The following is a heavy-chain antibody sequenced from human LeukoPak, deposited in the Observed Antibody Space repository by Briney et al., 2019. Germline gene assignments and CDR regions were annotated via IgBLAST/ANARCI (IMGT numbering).Heavy chain of an antibody. Sequence: GRSLRPSCAASGFTFSSYAMSWVRQAPGKGLEWVSAISGSGGSTYYADSVKGRFTISRDNSKNTLYLQMNSLRAEDTAVYYCAKDLFSVVPAAYLDYWGQGTLVTVSS. V-gene: IGHV3-23*01. J-gene: IGHJ4*02. CDR1: GFTFSSYA. CDR3: AKDLFSVVPAAYLDY. CDR2: ISGSGGST. D-gene: IGHD2-2*01.